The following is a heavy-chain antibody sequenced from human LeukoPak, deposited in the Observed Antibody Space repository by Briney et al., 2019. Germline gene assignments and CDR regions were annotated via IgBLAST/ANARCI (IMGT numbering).Heavy chain of an antibody. CDR1: GFTFSSYA. J-gene: IGHJ6*02. D-gene: IGHD2-2*01. Sequence: GGSLRLSCAASGFTFSSYAMSWVRQAPGKGLEWVSAISGSGGSTYYADSVKGRFTISRDNSKNTLYLQMNSLRAEDTAVYYCAKSSDIVVVPAATLYYYYGMDVWGQGITVTVSS. V-gene: IGHV3-23*01. CDR2: ISGSGGST. CDR3: AKSSDIVVVPAATLYYYYGMDV.